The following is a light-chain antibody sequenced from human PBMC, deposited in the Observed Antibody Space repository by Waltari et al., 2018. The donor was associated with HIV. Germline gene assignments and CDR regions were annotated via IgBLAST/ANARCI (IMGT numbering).Light chain of an antibody. Sequence: DIHMTQSPSTLSAFVGDRVFITCRASQPISNWLAWYQQKPGKAPKLLIHRASILESGVSSRFSGSGSGTEFTLIIDTLQVDDFATYYCQQYYTDPSFGQGTRLEFK. CDR3: QQYYTDPS. CDR1: QPISNW. J-gene: IGKJ5*01. CDR2: RAS. V-gene: IGKV1-5*03.